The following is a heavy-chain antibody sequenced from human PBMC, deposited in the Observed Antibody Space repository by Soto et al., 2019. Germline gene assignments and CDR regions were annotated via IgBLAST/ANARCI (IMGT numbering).Heavy chain of an antibody. V-gene: IGHV5-10-1*01. CDR1: GYSFTSYW. D-gene: IGHD4-4*01. CDR3: ARHPPSPYSNYPHYYYYGMDV. J-gene: IGHJ6*02. CDR2: IDPSDSYT. Sequence: GESLKISCKGSGYSFTSYWISWVRQMPGKGLEWMGRIDPSDSYTNYSPSFQGHVTISADKSISTAYLQWSSLKASDTAMYYCARHPPSPYSNYPHYYYYGMDVWGQGTTVTVSS.